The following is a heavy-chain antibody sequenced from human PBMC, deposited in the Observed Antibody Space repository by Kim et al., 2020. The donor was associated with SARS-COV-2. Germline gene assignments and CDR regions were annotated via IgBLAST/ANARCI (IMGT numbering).Heavy chain of an antibody. Sequence: ASVKVSCKASGYTFTGYYMHWVRQAPGQGLEWMGRINPNSGGTNYAHKFQGRVTMTRDTSISTAYMELSRLRSDDTAVYYCASGTRMVRGVNLDYWGQGTLVTVSS. D-gene: IGHD3-10*01. J-gene: IGHJ4*02. CDR1: GYTFTGYY. CDR2: INPNSGGT. CDR3: ASGTRMVRGVNLDY. V-gene: IGHV1-2*06.